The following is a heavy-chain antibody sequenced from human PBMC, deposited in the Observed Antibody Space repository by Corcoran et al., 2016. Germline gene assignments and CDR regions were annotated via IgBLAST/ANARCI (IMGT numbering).Heavy chain of an antibody. Sequence: QVQLVQSGAEGKKPGASVKVSCKASGYTFTSYYMHWVRPAPGQGLERMGIINPSGGSTSYAQKFQGRVTMTRDTSTSTRYMELSSLSSEDTAVYYCARGYCSGGSCYSREPNDAFDIWGHETMVTVSS. CDR2: INPSGGST. CDR1: GYTFTSYY. CDR3: ARGYCSGGSCYSREPNDAFDI. D-gene: IGHD2-15*01. J-gene: IGHJ3*02. V-gene: IGHV1-46*01.